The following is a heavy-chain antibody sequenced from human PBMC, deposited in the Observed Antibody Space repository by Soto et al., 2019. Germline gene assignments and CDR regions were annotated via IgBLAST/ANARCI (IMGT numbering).Heavy chain of an antibody. D-gene: IGHD3-3*01. Sequence: GASVKVSCKASGYTFTSYGISWVRQAPGQGREWMGWISAYNGNTNYAQKLQGRVTMTTDTSTSTAYMELRSLRSDDTAVYYCARDGTSHDFWSGYYKNPYYFDYRGQGTRVTLDS. J-gene: IGHJ4*02. CDR2: ISAYNGNT. V-gene: IGHV1-18*04. CDR1: GYTFTSYG. CDR3: ARDGTSHDFWSGYYKNPYYFDY.